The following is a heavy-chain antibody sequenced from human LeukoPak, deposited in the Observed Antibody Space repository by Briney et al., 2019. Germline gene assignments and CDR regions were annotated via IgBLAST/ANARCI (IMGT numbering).Heavy chain of an antibody. J-gene: IGHJ5*02. CDR3: ARESSQGYCSGGSCPNWFDP. V-gene: IGHV1-18*01. D-gene: IGHD2-15*01. CDR2: ISAYNGNT. CDR1: GYTFTSYG. Sequence: GASVKVSCKASGYTFTSYGISWVRQAPGQGLEWMGWISAYNGNTNYAQKLQGRVTMTTDTSTSTAYMELRSLRSDDTAVYYCARESSQGYCSGGSCPNWFDPWGLGTLVTVSS.